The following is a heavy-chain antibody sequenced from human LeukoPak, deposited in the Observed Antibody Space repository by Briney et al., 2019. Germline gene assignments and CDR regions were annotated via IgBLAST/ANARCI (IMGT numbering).Heavy chain of an antibody. CDR1: SGSFSGYY. Sequence: SETLSLTCAVYSGSFSGYYWSWIRQPPGKGLEWSGEINHSGSTNYNPSLKSRVTISVDTSKNQFSLKLSSVTAADTAVYYCAITYYYDSSGLGDFDYWGQGTLVTVSS. CDR3: AITYYYDSSGLGDFDY. D-gene: IGHD3-22*01. V-gene: IGHV4-34*01. J-gene: IGHJ4*02. CDR2: INHSGST.